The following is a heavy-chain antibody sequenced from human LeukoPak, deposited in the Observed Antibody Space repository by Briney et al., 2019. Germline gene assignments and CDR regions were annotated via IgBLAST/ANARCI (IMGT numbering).Heavy chain of an antibody. D-gene: IGHD2-15*01. V-gene: IGHV3-21*01. Sequence: GGSLRLSCAASGFTFSSYSMNWVRQAPGKGLEWVSSISSSSSYIYYADSVKGRFTISRDNAKNSLYLQMNSLRAEDTAVYYCARLDRSSGSCYDYWGQGTLVTVSS. CDR1: GFTFSSYS. J-gene: IGHJ4*02. CDR2: ISSSSSYI. CDR3: ARLDRSSGSCYDY.